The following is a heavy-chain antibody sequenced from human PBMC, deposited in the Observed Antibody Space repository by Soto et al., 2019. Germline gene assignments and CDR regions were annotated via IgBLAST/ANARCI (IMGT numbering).Heavy chain of an antibody. Sequence: QVQLVESGGGVVQPGRSLRLSCAASGFTFSSYAMHWVRQAPGKGLEWVAVISYDGSNKYYADSVEGRFTISRDNSKNSLYLQMNSPRAEDTAVYYCARESSLVGYYYGMDVWGQGTTVTVSS. CDR2: ISYDGSNK. J-gene: IGHJ6*02. CDR3: ARESSLVGYYYGMDV. V-gene: IGHV3-30-3*01. CDR1: GFTFSSYA. D-gene: IGHD6-6*01.